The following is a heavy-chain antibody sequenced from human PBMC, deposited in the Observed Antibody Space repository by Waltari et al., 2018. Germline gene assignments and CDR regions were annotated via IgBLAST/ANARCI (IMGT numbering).Heavy chain of an antibody. J-gene: IGHJ6*02. Sequence: EEQLLESGGGLVQPGDSLRLSCAGSGFRFSNYWMNWVLQAPGKGLVWVARISDDETSISYADSVKGRFTISRDNAKNTVYLQMKRLRVEDTAVYYCARLAPRTYWSPVPGRHYYYGMDVWGQGTTVTVSS. D-gene: IGHD3-10*01. CDR1: GFRFSNYW. CDR2: ISDDETSI. CDR3: ARLAPRTYWSPVPGRHYYYGMDV. V-gene: IGHV3-74*01.